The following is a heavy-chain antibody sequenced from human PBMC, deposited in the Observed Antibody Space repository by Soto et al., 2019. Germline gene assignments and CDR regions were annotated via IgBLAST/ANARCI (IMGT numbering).Heavy chain of an antibody. V-gene: IGHV1-69*08. J-gene: IGHJ4*02. Sequence: QVQLVQSGAEVKKPGSSVKVACKASGGTFSSYTINWVRQAPGEGLEWMGRIVPMVGMANYAQMFQGRVTITADKSTSTVYMELSSLRSEDTAVYYCAGDTSPYYGSSVYPSHYFDFWGQGTLVTVSS. CDR1: GGTFSSYT. CDR2: IVPMVGMA. CDR3: AGDTSPYYGSSVYPSHYFDF. D-gene: IGHD3-22*01.